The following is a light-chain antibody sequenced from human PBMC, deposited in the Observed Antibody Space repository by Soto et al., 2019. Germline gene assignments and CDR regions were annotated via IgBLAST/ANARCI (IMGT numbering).Light chain of an antibody. V-gene: IGKV4-1*01. Sequence: DIVMTQSPDSLAVSLGERATINCKSSQSVLSSSNNKNYLAWYQQKPGQPPKLLISWASTRESGVPDRFSVSGSGTDFTLTISSLQAEDVAVYYSHQYYSSPFTFGPGTKVDIK. CDR3: HQYYSSPFT. CDR1: QSVLSSSNNKNY. J-gene: IGKJ3*01. CDR2: WAS.